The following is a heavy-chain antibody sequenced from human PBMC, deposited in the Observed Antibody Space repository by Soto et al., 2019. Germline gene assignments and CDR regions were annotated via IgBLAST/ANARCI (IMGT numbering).Heavy chain of an antibody. D-gene: IGHD3-3*01. CDR2: IYYSGST. V-gene: IGHV4-59*08. Sequence: SETLSLTCTVSGGSISSYYWSWIRQPPGKGLEWIGYIYYSGSTNYNPSLKSRVTISVDTSKNQFSLKLSSVTAADTAVYYCARHGPTYYDFWSGPWDRMGFDYWGQGTLVTVSS. CDR1: GGSISSYY. CDR3: ARHGPTYYDFWSGPWDRMGFDY. J-gene: IGHJ4*02.